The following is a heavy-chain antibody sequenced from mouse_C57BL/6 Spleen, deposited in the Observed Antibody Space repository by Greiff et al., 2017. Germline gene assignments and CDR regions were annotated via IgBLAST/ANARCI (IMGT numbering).Heavy chain of an antibody. J-gene: IGHJ3*01. CDR1: GYSITSGYD. Sequence: EVMLVESGPGMVKPSQSLSLTCTVTGYSITSGYDWHWIRHFPGNKLEWMGYISYSGSTNYNPSLKSRISITHDTSKNHFFLKLNSVTTEDTATYYCASSYYYGGFAYWGQGTLVTVSA. CDR2: ISYSGST. CDR3: ASSYYYGGFAY. V-gene: IGHV3-1*01. D-gene: IGHD1-1*01.